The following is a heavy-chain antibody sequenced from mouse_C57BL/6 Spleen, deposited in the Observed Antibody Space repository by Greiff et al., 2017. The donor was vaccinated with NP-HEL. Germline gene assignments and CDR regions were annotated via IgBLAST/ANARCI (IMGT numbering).Heavy chain of an antibody. CDR3: ARSPLYGSSFDGYFDV. CDR1: GFTFSSYG. V-gene: IGHV5-6*01. CDR2: ISSGGSYT. J-gene: IGHJ1*03. Sequence: EVKLMESGGDLVKPGGSLKLSCAASGFTFSSYGMSWVRQTPDKRLEWVATISSGGSYTYYPDSVKGRFTISRDNAKNTLYLQMSSLKSEDTAMYYGARSPLYGSSFDGYFDVWGTGTTVTVSS. D-gene: IGHD1-1*01.